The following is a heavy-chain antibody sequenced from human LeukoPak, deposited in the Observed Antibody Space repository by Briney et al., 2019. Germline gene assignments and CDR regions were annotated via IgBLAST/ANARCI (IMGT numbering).Heavy chain of an antibody. CDR3: ARWGVDSSSWYPSFDY. CDR1: GFTFSSYS. D-gene: IGHD6-13*01. V-gene: IGHV3-21*01. CDR2: ISSSSSYI. Sequence: GGSLRLSCAASGFTFSSYSMNWVRQAPGKGLEWVSSISSSSSYIYYADSVKGRFTISRDNAKNSLYLQMNSLRAEDTAVYYCARWGVDSSSWYPSFDYWGQGTLVTVSS. J-gene: IGHJ4*02.